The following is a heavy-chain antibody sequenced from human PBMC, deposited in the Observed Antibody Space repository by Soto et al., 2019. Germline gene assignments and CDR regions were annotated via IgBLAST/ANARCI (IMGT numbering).Heavy chain of an antibody. CDR1: GFTFSTYS. V-gene: IGHV3-48*01. CDR2: ISSSGSSI. D-gene: IGHD1-1*01. Sequence: EVQLVESGAGLVQPGGSLRLSCAASGFTFSTYSMNWVRQAPGKGLEWVSYISSSGSSIYYADSVKGRFTISRDNAKNSLYLQMNSLRGEDTAVYYCARDPGTTRFDYWGQGTLVTVSS. J-gene: IGHJ4*02. CDR3: ARDPGTTRFDY.